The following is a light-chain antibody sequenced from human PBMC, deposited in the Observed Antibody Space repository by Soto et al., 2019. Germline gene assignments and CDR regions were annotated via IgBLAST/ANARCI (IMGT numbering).Light chain of an antibody. V-gene: IGLV2-14*03. CDR1: STDVGGDNY. CDR3: NSYTCATTLRGV. Sequence: QSALTQPASVSGSPGQSITISCTGTSTDVGGDNYVSWYQQYPGKAPRLIIYDVSSRPSGVSDRFSGSKSGNTASLTISGLQAEDEADYYCNSYTCATTLRGVFGVGTKVTVL. CDR2: DVS. J-gene: IGLJ1*01.